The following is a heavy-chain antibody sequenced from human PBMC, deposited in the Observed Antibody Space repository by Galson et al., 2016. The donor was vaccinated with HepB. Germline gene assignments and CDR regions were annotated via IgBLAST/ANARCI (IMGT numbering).Heavy chain of an antibody. J-gene: IGHJ4*02. Sequence: SLRLSCAASGFSFRNFVIHWVRQAPGKGLEWVAVMSSAGGVKLYADSVKGRFTISRDNSKSTLYLQMTSLTAEDTAVYYCARDPIAAHPDYFEYWGQGTLVTVSS. CDR3: ARDPIAAHPDYFEY. CDR1: GFSFRNFV. CDR2: MSSAGGVK. D-gene: IGHD6-6*01. V-gene: IGHV3-30-3*01.